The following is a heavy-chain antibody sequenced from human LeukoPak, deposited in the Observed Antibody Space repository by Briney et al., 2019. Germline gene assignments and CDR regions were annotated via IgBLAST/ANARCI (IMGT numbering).Heavy chain of an antibody. CDR3: ARGLSGYSYGYMGYYYYMDV. CDR2: IIPIFGTA. D-gene: IGHD5-18*01. CDR1: GGTFGSYA. J-gene: IGHJ6*03. V-gene: IGHV1-69*05. Sequence: SVKVSCKASGGTFGSYAISWVRQAPGQGLEWMGRIIPIFGTANYAQKFQGRVTITTDVSTSTAYMELSSLRSEDTAVYYCARGLSGYSYGYMGYYYYMDVWGKGTTVTVSS.